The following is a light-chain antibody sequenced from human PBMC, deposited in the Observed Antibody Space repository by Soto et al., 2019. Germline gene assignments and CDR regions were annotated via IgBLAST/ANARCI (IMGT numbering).Light chain of an antibody. CDR1: SSNIGSNY. V-gene: IGLV1-47*02. CDR2: TNN. CDR3: ATWDDSLSAWV. J-gene: IGLJ3*02. Sequence: QSVLTQPPSASGTPGQRVSISCSGRSSNIGSNYVYWYQQLRGTAPKLLMYTNNQRPSGVPDRFSGSKSGTSASLAISGLRSEDEADYYCATWDDSLSAWVFGGGTKLTVL.